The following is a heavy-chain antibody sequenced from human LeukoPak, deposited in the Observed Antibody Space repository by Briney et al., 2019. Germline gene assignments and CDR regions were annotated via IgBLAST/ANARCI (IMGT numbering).Heavy chain of an antibody. CDR2: INPNSGGT. CDR1: GYTFTSYY. Sequence: ASVKVSCKASGYTFTSYYMHWVRQAPGQGLEWMGWINPNSGGTNFPQKFQGRVTMTRDTSISTAYMELSRLRSDDTAVYYCARRFIRGAFDIWGQGTMVTVSS. V-gene: IGHV1-2*02. J-gene: IGHJ3*02. CDR3: ARRFIRGAFDI. D-gene: IGHD3-10*01.